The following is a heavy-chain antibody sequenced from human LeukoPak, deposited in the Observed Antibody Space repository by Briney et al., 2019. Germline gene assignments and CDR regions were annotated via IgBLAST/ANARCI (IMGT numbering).Heavy chain of an antibody. CDR3: TTGIRGD. J-gene: IGHJ4*02. CDR1: GFTFSSFA. Sequence: AGGSLRLSCSASGFTFSSFAMSWVRQAPGKGLEWVSGISGSGGSTYYADSMKGRFTISRDNSKNTLYLQINSLRAEDTAVYYCTTGIRGDCGQGTLVTVSS. CDR2: ISGSGGST. V-gene: IGHV3-23*01.